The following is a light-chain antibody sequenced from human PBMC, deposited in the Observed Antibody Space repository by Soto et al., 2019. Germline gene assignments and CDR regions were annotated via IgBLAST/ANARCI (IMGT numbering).Light chain of an antibody. Sequence: EIVLTQSPGTLSLSPGERATLSCRASQSVSSSYLAWYQQKPGQAPRLLIYGASSRATGIPDRFSGSGSGTDFTLTISRLAPEDFAVYYCQQYGSSPQVTFGGGTKVEIK. V-gene: IGKV3-20*01. CDR2: GAS. J-gene: IGKJ4*01. CDR1: QSVSSSY. CDR3: QQYGSSPQVT.